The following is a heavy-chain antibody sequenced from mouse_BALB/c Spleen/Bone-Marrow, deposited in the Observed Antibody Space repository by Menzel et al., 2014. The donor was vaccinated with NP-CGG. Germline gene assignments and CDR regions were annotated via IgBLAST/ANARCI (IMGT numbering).Heavy chain of an antibody. Sequence: ESGPGLVKPSQSLSLTCSVTGYSITSGYYWNWIRQFPGNKLEWMGYISYDGSNNYNPSLKNRISIARDTSKNQFFLKLNSVTTEDTATYYCARGVRAFAYWGQGTLVTVSA. CDR3: ARGVRAFAY. CDR1: GYSITSGYY. D-gene: IGHD2-14*01. CDR2: ISYDGSN. V-gene: IGHV3-6*02. J-gene: IGHJ3*01.